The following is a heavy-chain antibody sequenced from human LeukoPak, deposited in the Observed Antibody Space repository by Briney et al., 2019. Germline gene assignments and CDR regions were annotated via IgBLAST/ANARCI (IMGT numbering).Heavy chain of an antibody. J-gene: IGHJ4*02. V-gene: IGHV4-39*01. D-gene: IGHD3-9*01. CDR3: ARLSKGRYFDYIFDY. CDR2: IYYTGST. CDR1: GGSGDSVSSSTYY. Sequence: PSETLSLTFTVSGGSGDSVSSSTYYWGWIRQPPGKGLEWIGNIYYTGSTYYNPSLKSRVTMSVDTSKNQFPLKVSSVTAADTAVYYCARLSKGRYFDYIFDYWGQGTLVTVSS.